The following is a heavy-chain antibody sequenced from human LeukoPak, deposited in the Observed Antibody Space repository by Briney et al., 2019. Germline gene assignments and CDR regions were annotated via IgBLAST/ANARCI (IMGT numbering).Heavy chain of an antibody. V-gene: IGHV1-2*02. CDR1: GYTFTGYY. J-gene: IGHJ4*02. CDR2: INPNSGGT. CDR3: ASERFTMVRGVIDY. D-gene: IGHD3-10*01. Sequence: ASVKVSCKACGYTFTGYYIHWVRQAPGQGLEWMGWINPNSGGTNYAPKFQGRVTMTRDTSVSTAYMELSRLRSDDTAVYYCASERFTMVRGVIDYWGQGTLVTVSS.